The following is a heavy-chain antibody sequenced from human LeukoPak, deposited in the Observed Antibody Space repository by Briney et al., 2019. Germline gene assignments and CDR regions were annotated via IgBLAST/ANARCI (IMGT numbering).Heavy chain of an antibody. CDR1: GFTFSSYA. J-gene: IGHJ4*02. CDR3: ARAGEYYYDSSPPSDY. D-gene: IGHD3-22*01. V-gene: IGHV3-30-3*01. Sequence: GGSLRLSCAASGFTFSSYAMHWVRQAPGKGQEWVAVISYDGSNKYYADSVKGRFTISRDNSKNTLYLQMNSLRAEDTAVYYCARAGEYYYDSSPPSDYWGQGTLVTVSS. CDR2: ISYDGSNK.